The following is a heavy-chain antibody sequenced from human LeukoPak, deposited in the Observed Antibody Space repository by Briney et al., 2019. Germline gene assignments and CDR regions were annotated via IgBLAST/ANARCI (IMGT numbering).Heavy chain of an antibody. Sequence: PSETLSLTCAVSGGSISSSSYYGGWIRQPPGKGLEWIGSIYYSGSTYYNPSLKSRVTISVDTSKNQFSLKLSSVTAADTAVYYCARRNPGGETDYWGQGTLVTVSS. CDR3: ARRNPGGETDY. CDR2: IYYSGST. D-gene: IGHD3-16*01. CDR1: GGSISSSSYY. V-gene: IGHV4-39*01. J-gene: IGHJ4*02.